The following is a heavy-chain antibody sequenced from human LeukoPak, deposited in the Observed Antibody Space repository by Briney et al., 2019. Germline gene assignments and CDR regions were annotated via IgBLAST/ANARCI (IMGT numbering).Heavy chain of an antibody. CDR1: GFNFGSYA. V-gene: IGHV3-23*01. D-gene: IGHD5-18*01. Sequence: GGSLRLSCAASGFNFGSYAMNWVRQAPGKGLEWVSAISGSGGSTYYADSVKGRFTISRDNSKNTLYLQMNSLRAEDTAVYYCARMIQLHYYRDVWGKGTTVTISS. CDR3: ARMIQLHYYRDV. J-gene: IGHJ6*03. CDR2: ISGSGGST.